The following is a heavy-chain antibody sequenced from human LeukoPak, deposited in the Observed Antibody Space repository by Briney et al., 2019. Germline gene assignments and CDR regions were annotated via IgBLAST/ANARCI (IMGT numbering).Heavy chain of an antibody. Sequence: GGSLRLSCAASGFTFSSYDMHWVRQATGKGLEWVSAIGTAGDTYYPGSVKGRFTISRENAKNSLYLQMNSLRAGDTAVYYCARVAKERVGGVYYFDYWGQGTLVTVSS. J-gene: IGHJ4*02. CDR1: GFTFSSYD. D-gene: IGHD1-1*01. V-gene: IGHV3-13*01. CDR2: IGTAGDT. CDR3: ARVAKERVGGVYYFDY.